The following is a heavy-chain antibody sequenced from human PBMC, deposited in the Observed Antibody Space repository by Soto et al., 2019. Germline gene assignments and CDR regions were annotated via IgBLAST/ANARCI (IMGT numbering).Heavy chain of an antibody. D-gene: IGHD2-21*01. CDR1: GYTFSRYG. CDR3: ARDQGFRVVINSNWFDP. Sequence: ASVNVSCKASGYTFSRYGIMWVRQAPGQGLEWMGWISAYNGNTNSAEKLRGRLTMTTDASTTTAYMELRSLRSDDTAIYYCARDQGFRVVINSNWFDPWGQGTLVTVSS. CDR2: ISAYNGNT. V-gene: IGHV1-18*01. J-gene: IGHJ5*02.